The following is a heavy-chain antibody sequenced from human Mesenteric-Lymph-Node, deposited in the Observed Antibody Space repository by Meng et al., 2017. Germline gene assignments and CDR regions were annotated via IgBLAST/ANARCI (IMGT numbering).Heavy chain of an antibody. V-gene: IGHV4-59*12. J-gene: IGHJ4*02. D-gene: IGHD2-2*01. CDR1: GGSISSYY. Sequence: SETLSLTCTVSGGSISSYYWSWIRQPPGKGLEWIGYIYYSGSTNYNPSLKSRVTISVDTSKNQFSLKLSSVTAADTAVYYCARDMLYCSKCGFDYWGQGTLVTVSS. CDR2: IYYSGST. CDR3: ARDMLYCSKCGFDY.